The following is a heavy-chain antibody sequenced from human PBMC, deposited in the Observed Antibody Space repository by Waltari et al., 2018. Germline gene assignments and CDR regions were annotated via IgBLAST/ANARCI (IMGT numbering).Heavy chain of an antibody. CDR3: AKDSLGIPFYYVDV. V-gene: IGHV3-20*04. Sequence: DVQLVESGGSVVRPGGSRRLSCTASGFSFGDYDMSWVRQAPGKGLEWVSGINWNGGSTSYAESVKGRFTISRDNAKNSLYLQMNSLRDEDTALYYCAKDSLGIPFYYVDVWGKGTTVTVS. J-gene: IGHJ6*03. CDR2: INWNGGST. CDR1: GFSFGDYD.